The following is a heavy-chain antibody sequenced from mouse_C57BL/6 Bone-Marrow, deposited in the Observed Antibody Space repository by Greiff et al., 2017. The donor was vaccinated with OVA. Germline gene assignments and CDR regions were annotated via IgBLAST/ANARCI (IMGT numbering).Heavy chain of an antibody. D-gene: IGHD1-1*01. V-gene: IGHV1-82*01. CDR2: IYPGDGDT. CDR3: ARDYYGSSLWYFDV. Sequence: VQLQESGPELVKPGASVKISCKASGYAFSSSWMNWVKQRPGKGLEWIGRIYPGDGDTNYNGKFKGKATLTADKSSSTAYMQLSSLTSEDSAVYCCARDYYGSSLWYFDVWGTGTTVTVSS. J-gene: IGHJ1*03. CDR1: GYAFSSSW.